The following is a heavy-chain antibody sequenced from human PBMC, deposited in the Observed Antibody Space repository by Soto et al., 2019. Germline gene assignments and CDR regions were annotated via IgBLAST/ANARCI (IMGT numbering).Heavy chain of an antibody. CDR1: GYSFATYG. Sequence: ASVKVSCKASGYSFATYGFSWVRQAPGQGLECVGWISAHNGDTHYSQKFQGRVTLTTDTSTNTGYMELRSLTSDDTAVYFCATEPIYYNDGSGYYPLGHWGQGTLVTAPQ. J-gene: IGHJ4*02. CDR2: ISAHNGDT. CDR3: ATEPIYYNDGSGYYPLGH. V-gene: IGHV1-18*04. D-gene: IGHD3-22*01.